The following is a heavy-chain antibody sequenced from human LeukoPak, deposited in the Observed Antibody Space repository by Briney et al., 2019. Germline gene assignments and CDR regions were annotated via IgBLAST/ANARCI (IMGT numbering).Heavy chain of an antibody. Sequence: SGTLSLTCAVYGGSFSGYYWSWIRQPAGKGLEWIGRIYTSGSTNYNPSLKSRVTMSVDTSKNQFSLKLSSVTAADTAVYYCARAHYASGAFYYFDSWGPGSLVTVSS. D-gene: IGHD3-10*01. CDR3: ARAHYASGAFYYFDS. V-gene: IGHV4-59*10. J-gene: IGHJ4*02. CDR2: IYTSGST. CDR1: GGSFSGYY.